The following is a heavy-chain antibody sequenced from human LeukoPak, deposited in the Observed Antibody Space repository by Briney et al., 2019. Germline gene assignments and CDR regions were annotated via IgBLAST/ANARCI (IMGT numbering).Heavy chain of an antibody. D-gene: IGHD3-3*01. V-gene: IGHV3-23*01. Sequence: GGSLRLSCAGSGFTFSNYAMNWVRQAPGKVLEWVSTISGGGGSTYYADSVKGRFTISRDNSKSTLYLQMNSLRAEDTAIYYWATYEIKTRNFDYWGQGTLVTVSS. CDR3: ATYEIKTRNFDY. CDR1: GFTFSNYA. J-gene: IGHJ4*02. CDR2: ISGGGGST.